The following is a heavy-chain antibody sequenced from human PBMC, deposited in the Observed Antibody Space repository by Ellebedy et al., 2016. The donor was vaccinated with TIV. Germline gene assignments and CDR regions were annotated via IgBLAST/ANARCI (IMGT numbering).Heavy chain of an antibody. J-gene: IGHJ4*02. D-gene: IGHD2/OR15-2a*01. V-gene: IGHV1-2*02. CDR1: GYALTDNY. CDR2: IDPNSGGT. Sequence: ASVKVSCKASGYALTDNYVHWVRQAPGQGLEWMGCIDPNSGGTEYEEKFRGRVTMTRDSFVNTSYMELRRLRSDDTAVYYCATISGSPRGHWGQGTLVTVSS. CDR3: ATISGSPRGH.